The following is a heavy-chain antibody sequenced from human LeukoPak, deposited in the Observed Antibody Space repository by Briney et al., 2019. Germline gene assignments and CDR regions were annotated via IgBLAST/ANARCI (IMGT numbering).Heavy chain of an antibody. CDR2: ISYSGIT. D-gene: IGHD6-19*01. J-gene: IGHJ4*02. Sequence: SETLSLTCTVPGDSITGYYCSWLRQTPGKGLEWLGHISYSGITKYHPALKSRITISVDTSKNQISVNLKSVTAADTAFYYCARHRAIAGPFDHWGQGTQVTVSS. CDR3: ARHRAIAGPFDH. CDR1: GDSITGYY. V-gene: IGHV4-59*08.